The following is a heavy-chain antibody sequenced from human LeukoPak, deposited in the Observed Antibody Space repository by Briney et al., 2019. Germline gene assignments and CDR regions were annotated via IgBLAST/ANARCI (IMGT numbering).Heavy chain of an antibody. V-gene: IGHV4-59*05. CDR1: GGSISSYS. Sequence: AETLSLTCSVSGGSISSYSWTWIRQPPGKGLEWIGSIYYIGSTYYNPSLKSRVTISVDTSKNQFSLKLSSMTAADRSVYYCARHEWKPIKYYFDYWGQGTLVTVSS. J-gene: IGHJ4*02. CDR2: IYYIGST. CDR3: ARHEWKPIKYYFDY. D-gene: IGHD3-3*01.